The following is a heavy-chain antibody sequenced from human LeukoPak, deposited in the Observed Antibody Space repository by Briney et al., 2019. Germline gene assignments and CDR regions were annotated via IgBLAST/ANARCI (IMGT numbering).Heavy chain of an antibody. CDR1: GGSFSGYY. CDR3: ARGTVTTIY. V-gene: IGHV4-34*01. Sequence: PSETLSLTCAVYGGSFSGYYWSWIRQPPGKGLEWIGEINHSGSTNYNPSLKSRVTISVDTAKNQFSLKLSFVTAADTAVYYCARGTVTTIYWGQGTLVTVSS. CDR2: INHSGST. D-gene: IGHD4-17*01. J-gene: IGHJ4*02.